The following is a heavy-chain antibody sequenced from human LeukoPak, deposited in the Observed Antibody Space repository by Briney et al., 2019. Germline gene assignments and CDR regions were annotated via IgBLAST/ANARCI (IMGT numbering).Heavy chain of an antibody. Sequence: SETLSLTCTVSGGSISSGSYYWSWIRQPAGKGLEWIGRIYTSGSTNYNPSLKSRVTISVDTSKNQFSLKLSSVTAADTAVYYCARLEEDLTLGVAGYWFVPWGQGTLVTVS. J-gene: IGHJ5*02. CDR2: IYTSGST. CDR1: GGSISSGSYY. CDR3: ARLEEDLTLGVAGYWFVP. D-gene: IGHD3-16*01. V-gene: IGHV4-61*02.